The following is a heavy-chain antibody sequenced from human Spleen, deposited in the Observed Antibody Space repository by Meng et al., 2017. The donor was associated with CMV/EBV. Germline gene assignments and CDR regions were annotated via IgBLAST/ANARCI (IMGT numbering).Heavy chain of an antibody. CDR2: IIPIFGTS. V-gene: IGHV1-69*05. J-gene: IGHJ4*02. CDR1: TFSNHA. Sequence: TFSNHAISWGRQAPGQGLEWMGGIIPIFGTSNYAQKFQGRVTITTDESTSTAFMELISLRSDDTAVYYCARGPTTVIRGVIINPFDQWGQGTLVTVSS. D-gene: IGHD3-10*01. CDR3: ARGPTTVIRGVIINPFDQ.